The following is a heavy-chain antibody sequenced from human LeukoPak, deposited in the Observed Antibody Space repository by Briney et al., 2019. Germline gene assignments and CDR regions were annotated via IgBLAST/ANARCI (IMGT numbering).Heavy chain of an antibody. D-gene: IGHD3-22*01. V-gene: IGHV3-30-3*01. J-gene: IGHJ4*02. CDR2: ISYDGSNK. CDR1: GFTFSSYA. CDR3: ARGSTYYESSGKVPFDY. Sequence: GGALRLSCAASGFTFSSYAMNWVRQAPGKGLEWVALISYDGSNKNYADSVKGRFTISRDNSKNTLYLQMNSLRPEDTAIYYCARGSTYYESSGKVPFDYWGQGTPVTVSS.